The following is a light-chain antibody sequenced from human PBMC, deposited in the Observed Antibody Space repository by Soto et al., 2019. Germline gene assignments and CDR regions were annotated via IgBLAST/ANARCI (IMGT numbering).Light chain of an antibody. CDR1: QSISSW. CDR3: QQYNGYSRT. V-gene: IGKV1-5*03. J-gene: IGKJ1*01. CDR2: KAS. Sequence: IPMTQSPSTLSASVGDRVTITCRASQSISSWLAWYQQKPEKAPNLLIYKASYLKSGVPSRFSGSGSGTEFTLTISSLQPDDFATYYCQQYNGYSRTFGQGTKVDI.